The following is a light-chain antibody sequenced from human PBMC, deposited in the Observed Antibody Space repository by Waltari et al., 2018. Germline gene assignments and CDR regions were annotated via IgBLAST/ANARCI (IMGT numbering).Light chain of an antibody. V-gene: IGLV2-14*03. Sequence: HSALTQPASVSGSPGQSFNISFTGTSRAVGAYHYVSRYQQHPGKAPKLILYDVSNRPSGGSNRFSGYKSGNTASLTISGLQAEDEADYYCSSYISSSTLELFGGGTSLTVL. CDR2: DVS. J-gene: IGLJ2*01. CDR3: SSYISSSTLEL. CDR1: SRAVGAYHY.